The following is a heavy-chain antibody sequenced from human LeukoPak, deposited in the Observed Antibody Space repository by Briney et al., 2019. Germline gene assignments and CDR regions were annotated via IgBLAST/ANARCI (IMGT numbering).Heavy chain of an antibody. Sequence: PGGSLRLSCSASGFTFSNYAMHWVRQAPGKGLEYVSAMNGRFTISRDNSKNTLYLQMSSLRAEDTAVYYCVKTTGYSSDTLDCWGQGTLVTVSP. CDR3: VKTTGYSSDTLDC. V-gene: IGHV3-64D*06. D-gene: IGHD6-19*01. J-gene: IGHJ4*02. CDR1: GFTFSNYA.